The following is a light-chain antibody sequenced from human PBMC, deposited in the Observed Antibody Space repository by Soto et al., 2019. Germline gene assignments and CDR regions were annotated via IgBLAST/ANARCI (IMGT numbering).Light chain of an antibody. J-gene: IGLJ3*02. CDR1: SSDVGGYNY. CDR2: EVS. V-gene: IGLV2-8*01. Sequence: QSALTQPPSASGSPGQSVTISCTGTSSDVGGYNYVSWYQQHPGNAPTLMIYEVSKRPSGVPDRFSGSKSGNTASLTVSGLQTEDEADYYCSSYADSNSWVFGGGTKLTV. CDR3: SSYADSNSWV.